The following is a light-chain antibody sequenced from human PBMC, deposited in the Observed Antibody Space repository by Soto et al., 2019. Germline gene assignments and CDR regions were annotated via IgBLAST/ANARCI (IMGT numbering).Light chain of an antibody. J-gene: IGLJ3*02. CDR3: SSYTSSSTRV. CDR1: SSDVGGYNY. V-gene: IGLV2-14*01. CDR2: EVS. Sequence: QSVRTQPASVSGSPGQSITVSCTGTSSDVGGYNYVSWYQQHPGKAPKLMIYEVSNRPSGVSNRFSGSKSGNTASLTISGLQAEDEADYYCSSYTSSSTRVFGGATKLTVL.